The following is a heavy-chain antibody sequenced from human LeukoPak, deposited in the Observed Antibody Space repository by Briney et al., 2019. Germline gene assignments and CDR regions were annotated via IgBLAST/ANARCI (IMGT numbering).Heavy chain of an antibody. CDR2: ISWDGGST. J-gene: IGHJ4*02. Sequence: PGGSLRLSCAASGFTFDDYAMHWVRQAPGKGLEWVSLISWDGGSTYYADSVKGRFTISRDNSKNSLYLQMNSLRAEDTAVYYCAKDGIAAWTFDYWGQGTLVTVSS. V-gene: IGHV3-43D*04. CDR3: AKDGIAAWTFDY. D-gene: IGHD6-13*01. CDR1: GFTFDDYA.